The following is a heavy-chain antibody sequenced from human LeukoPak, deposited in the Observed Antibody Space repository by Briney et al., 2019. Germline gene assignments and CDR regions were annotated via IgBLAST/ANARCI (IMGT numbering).Heavy chain of an antibody. CDR3: AKDQCTRTSCDGYPGY. V-gene: IGHV3-30*02. D-gene: IGHD2-2*01. Sequence: GGSLRLSCAAPVFTFSCYGMHWVRQAPGKGLEWVAFIHFDGSTKYSGDSVQGRFTISRDNSRNILYLQMNNLRPEDTAFYYCAKDQCTRTSCDGYPGYWGQGTLVTVSS. J-gene: IGHJ4*02. CDR2: IHFDGSTK. CDR1: VFTFSCYG.